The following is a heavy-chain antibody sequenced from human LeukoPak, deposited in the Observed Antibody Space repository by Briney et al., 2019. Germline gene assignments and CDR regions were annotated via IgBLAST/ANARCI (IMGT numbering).Heavy chain of an antibody. Sequence: KPGGSLRLSCAASGFTFSSYSMNWVRQAPGKGLEWVSSISSSSSYIYYADSVKGRFTISRDNAKNSLYLQMNSLRAEDTAVYYCAREVLELRAFDIWGQGTMVTVSS. CDR3: AREVLELRAFDI. CDR2: ISSSSSYI. D-gene: IGHD1-7*01. J-gene: IGHJ3*02. CDR1: GFTFSSYS. V-gene: IGHV3-21*01.